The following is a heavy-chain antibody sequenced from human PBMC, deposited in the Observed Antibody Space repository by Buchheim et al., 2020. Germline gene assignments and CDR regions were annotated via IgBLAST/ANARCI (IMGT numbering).Heavy chain of an antibody. D-gene: IGHD6-6*01. CDR2: TTFSGGIT. CDR1: GFPFDAYA. Sequence: EVQLLESGGGWVQSGGSLRLSCTASGFPFDAYAMSWVRPAPGKGLGWVSGTTFSGGITDYADSVKGRFTLSRDNFNKFFFLQMNSLRVEDTAVYFCAKFEASSSSNSGFDHWGQGTL. J-gene: IGHJ4*02. V-gene: IGHV3-23*01. CDR3: AKFEASSSSNSGFDH.